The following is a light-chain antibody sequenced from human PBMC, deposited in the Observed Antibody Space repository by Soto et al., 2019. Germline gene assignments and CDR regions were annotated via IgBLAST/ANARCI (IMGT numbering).Light chain of an antibody. CDR2: DTF. CDR3: QAYDNSLGVSVL. CDR1: SSNIGAGYD. V-gene: IGLV1-40*01. J-gene: IGLJ3*02. Sequence: QSVLTQPPSVSGAPGQTVTISGSGSSSNIGAGYDVHWYQQLPGKVPKLVIYDTFNRPSGVPDRFSGSKSGTSASLAITGLQAEDEADYYCQAYDNSLGVSVLFGGGTKLTVL.